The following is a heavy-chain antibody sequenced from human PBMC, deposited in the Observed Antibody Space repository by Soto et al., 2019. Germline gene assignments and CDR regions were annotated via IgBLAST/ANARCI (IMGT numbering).Heavy chain of an antibody. J-gene: IGHJ5*02. CDR2: INAGSGDT. CDR1: GYTFTTYA. D-gene: IGHD3-22*01. CDR3: AGDQYFYDSSGYRAPYNWFDP. V-gene: IGHV1-3*01. Sequence: QVQFVQSGAEVKKPGASVKVSCQASGYTFTTYAIHWVREAPGQGLEWMGWINAGSGDTGYSQKLLGRVIITRDTSASTAYMELSSLRSEDTAVYYCAGDQYFYDSSGYRAPYNWFDPWGQGTLVTVSS.